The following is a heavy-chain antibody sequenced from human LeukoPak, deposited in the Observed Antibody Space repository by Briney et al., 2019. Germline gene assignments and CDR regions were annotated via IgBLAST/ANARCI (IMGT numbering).Heavy chain of an antibody. CDR3: ARTSWAGRVGPDY. Sequence: GGSLRLSCAASGFTFSSFAMSWVRQAPGKGLEWVSAISGAGGNTYYSDSVKGRFTISRDNAKNSLYLQMNSLRAEDTAVYYCARTSWAGRVGPDYWGQGTLVTVSS. D-gene: IGHD6-19*01. J-gene: IGHJ4*02. CDR2: ISGAGGNT. V-gene: IGHV3-23*01. CDR1: GFTFSSFA.